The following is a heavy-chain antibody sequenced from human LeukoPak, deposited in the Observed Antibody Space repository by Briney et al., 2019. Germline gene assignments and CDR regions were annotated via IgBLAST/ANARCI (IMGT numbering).Heavy chain of an antibody. J-gene: IGHJ4*02. D-gene: IGHD3-22*01. CDR1: EGTFSTYA. CDR2: IIPIFGTA. CDR3: ARDRTMILWD. Sequence: SVKVSCKASEGTFSTYAISWVRQAPGQGLEWMGRIIPIFGTANYAQKFQGRVAITADKSTSTAYMELSSLRSEDTAVYYCARDRTMILWDWGQGTLVTVSS. V-gene: IGHV1-69*06.